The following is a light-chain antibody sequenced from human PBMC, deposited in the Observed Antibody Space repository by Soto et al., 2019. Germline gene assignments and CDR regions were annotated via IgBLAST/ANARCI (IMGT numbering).Light chain of an antibody. J-gene: IGKJ5*01. Sequence: AIQMTQSPSSQSASVGDRVTITCRASQAIRNDLGWYQQKPGKAPKLLIYAASSLQSGVPSRFSGSGSGTDFTPTISSLQAEDFATYYCLQDYNYPPTFGQGTRLEIK. CDR3: LQDYNYPPT. CDR1: QAIRND. CDR2: AAS. V-gene: IGKV1-6*02.